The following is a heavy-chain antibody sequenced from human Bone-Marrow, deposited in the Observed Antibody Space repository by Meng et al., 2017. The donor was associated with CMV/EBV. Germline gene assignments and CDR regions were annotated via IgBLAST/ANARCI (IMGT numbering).Heavy chain of an antibody. CDR1: GGSISSGRYY. D-gene: IGHD3-10*01. CDR3: VRRVSGSSFRGY. CDR2: AYYGVTT. J-gene: IGHJ4*02. V-gene: IGHV4-39*01. Sequence: ESLRLSCTLSGGSISSGRYYWGWIRQPPGKGLEWLGNAYYGVTTYYNPSLKSRVTISLDTSKNQFSLKVDSVTAADTAVYYCVRRVSGSSFRGYWGQGTLVTVSS.